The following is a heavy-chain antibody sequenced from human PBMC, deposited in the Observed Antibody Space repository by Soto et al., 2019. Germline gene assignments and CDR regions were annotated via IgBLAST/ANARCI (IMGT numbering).Heavy chain of an antibody. D-gene: IGHD3-9*01. V-gene: IGHV3-9*01. J-gene: IGHJ1*01. CDR2: ISWNSGSI. CDR1: GFTFDDYA. Sequence: EVQLVESGGGLVQPGRSLRLSCAASGFTFDDYAMHWVRQAPGKGLEWVSGISWNSGSIGYADSVKGRFTISRDNAKNSLYLQMNSLRAEDTALYYCAKGVSYYDILMRYFQHWGQGTLVTVSS. CDR3: AKGVSYYDILMRYFQH.